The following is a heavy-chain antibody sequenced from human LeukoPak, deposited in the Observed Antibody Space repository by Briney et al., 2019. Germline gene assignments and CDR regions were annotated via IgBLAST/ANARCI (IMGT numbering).Heavy chain of an antibody. Sequence: PGGSLRLSCAASGFTFSSYEMNWVRQAPGKGLEWVSYISISGSTIYYADSVKGRFTISRDNAKNSLYLQMNSLRAEDTAVYYCARALGLFSGSYYGRDSRFDYWGQGTLVTVSS. CDR2: ISISGSTI. D-gene: IGHD1-26*01. J-gene: IGHJ4*02. CDR3: ARALGLFSGSYYGRDSRFDY. CDR1: GFTFSSYE. V-gene: IGHV3-48*03.